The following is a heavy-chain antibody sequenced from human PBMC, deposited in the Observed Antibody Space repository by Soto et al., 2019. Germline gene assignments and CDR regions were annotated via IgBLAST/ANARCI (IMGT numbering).Heavy chain of an antibody. CDR1: GFTFSDYY. CDR2: ISSSGSTI. V-gene: IGHV3-11*01. J-gene: IGHJ4*02. D-gene: IGHD4-4*01. Sequence: GGSLRLSCAASGFTFSDYYMSWIRQAPGKGLEWVSYISSSGSTIYYADSVKGRFTISRDNAKNSLYLQMNSLRAEDTAVYYCASPITVTKGYFDYWGQGTLVTVSS. CDR3: ASPITVTKGYFDY.